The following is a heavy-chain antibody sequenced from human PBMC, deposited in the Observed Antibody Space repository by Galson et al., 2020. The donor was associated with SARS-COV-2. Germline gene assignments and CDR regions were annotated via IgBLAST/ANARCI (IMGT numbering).Heavy chain of an antibody. D-gene: IGHD1-26*01. Sequence: SQTLSLTCTVSGGSISNYYWSWIRQPAGKGLEWIGRIYTSGSTNYNPSLKSRVTMSVDTSKNQFSLKLSSVTAADTAVYYCAKSGLGGSYYVYWGQGTLVTVSS. CDR1: GGSISNYY. J-gene: IGHJ4*02. CDR2: IYTSGST. V-gene: IGHV4-4*07. CDR3: AKSGLGGSYYVY.